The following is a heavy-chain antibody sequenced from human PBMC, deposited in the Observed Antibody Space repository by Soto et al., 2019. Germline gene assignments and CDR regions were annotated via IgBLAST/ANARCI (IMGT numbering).Heavy chain of an antibody. D-gene: IGHD4-17*01. CDR1: GYTFTSYD. J-gene: IGHJ3*02. Sequence: ASVNVSCKASGYTFTSYDINWVRQATGQGLEWMGWMNPNSGNTGYAQKFQGRVTMTRNTSISTAYMELSSLRSEDTAVYYCARSFNDYGDAFDIWGQGTMVTVSS. V-gene: IGHV1-8*01. CDR3: ARSFNDYGDAFDI. CDR2: MNPNSGNT.